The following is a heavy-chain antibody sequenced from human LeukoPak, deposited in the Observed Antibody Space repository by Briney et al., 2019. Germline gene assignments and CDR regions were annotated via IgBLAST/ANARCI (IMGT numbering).Heavy chain of an antibody. Sequence: GGSLRLSCAASGFTFSSYGMHWVRQAPGKGLEWVAFIRYDGSNKYYADSVKGRFTISRDNSKNTLYLQMNSLRAEDTAVYYCAKRGTEYCSSTSCYVIDYWGQGTLVTVSS. CDR3: AKRGTEYCSSTSCYVIDY. J-gene: IGHJ4*02. CDR1: GFTFSSYG. CDR2: IRYDGSNK. V-gene: IGHV3-30*02. D-gene: IGHD2-2*01.